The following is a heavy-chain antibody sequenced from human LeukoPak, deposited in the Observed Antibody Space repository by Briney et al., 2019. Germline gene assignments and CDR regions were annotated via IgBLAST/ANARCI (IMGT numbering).Heavy chain of an antibody. CDR2: INPDGGHT. D-gene: IGHD3-16*01. CDR1: GFCFSSDW. V-gene: IGHV3-7*01. J-gene: IGHJ4*02. Sequence: GGSLRLSCAASGFCFSSDWMTWVRQAPGVGREWVADINPDGGHTQYVDSVKGRFTVSRHNAKNSLDLQMNSLRVEDTAVYFCARSYSYAFDFGGQETLVTVPS. CDR3: ARSYSYAFDF.